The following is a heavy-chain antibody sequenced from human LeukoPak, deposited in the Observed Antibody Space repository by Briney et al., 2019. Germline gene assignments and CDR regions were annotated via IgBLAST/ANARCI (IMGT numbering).Heavy chain of an antibody. Sequence: GGSLRLSCAASGFTFSSYGMHWVRQAPGKGPEWVAVISYDGSNKYYADSVKGRFTISRDNSKNTLYLQMNSLRAEDTAVYYCAKDHSSGWYFDYWGQGTLVTVSS. CDR1: GFTFSSYG. CDR2: ISYDGSNK. D-gene: IGHD6-19*01. J-gene: IGHJ4*02. CDR3: AKDHSSGWYFDY. V-gene: IGHV3-30*18.